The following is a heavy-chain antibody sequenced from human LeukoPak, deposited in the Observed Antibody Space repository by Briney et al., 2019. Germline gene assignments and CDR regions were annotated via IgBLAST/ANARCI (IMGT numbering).Heavy chain of an antibody. CDR1: GFTFDDYA. D-gene: IGHD3-22*01. CDR3: ARDGIDSSSGISYYYYMAV. V-gene: IGHV3-66*01. J-gene: IGHJ6*03. CDR2: IYSHGGT. Sequence: AGGSLRLSCVASGFTFDDYALNWVRQAPGKGLEWASLIYSHGGTNYADSVKGRFTISRDNSKNTLYLQMNSLRAEDTAVYYCARDGIDSSSGISYYYYMAVWGKGTTVTISS.